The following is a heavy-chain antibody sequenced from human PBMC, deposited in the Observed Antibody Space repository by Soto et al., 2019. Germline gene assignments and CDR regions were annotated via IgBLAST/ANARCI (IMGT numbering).Heavy chain of an antibody. CDR3: ARDFFDSSDYTTNWSAP. V-gene: IGHV4-39*01. J-gene: IGHJ5*02. CDR2: IYHTGNA. Sequence: PSETLSLTCSVSGDSISNSRFYWAWIRQPPGEGLEWIGSIYHTGNAYYNPSLKSRVTISVDTSKNQFSLKLTSVTAADAALYYFARDFFDSSDYTTNWSAPGGQGTLVPVSS. D-gene: IGHD3-22*01. CDR1: GDSISNSRFY.